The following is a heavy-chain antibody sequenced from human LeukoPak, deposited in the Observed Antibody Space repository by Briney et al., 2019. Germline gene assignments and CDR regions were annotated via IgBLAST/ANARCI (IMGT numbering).Heavy chain of an antibody. Sequence: PSETLSLTCAVYGGSFSGYYWSWIRQPPGKGLEWIGEINHSGNTNYNPGLKSRVSISVDTSKNQFFLKLSSVTAADTAVYCCARVWYCSGGSCYPFDYWGQGTLVSVS. V-gene: IGHV4-34*01. D-gene: IGHD2-15*01. CDR3: ARVWYCSGGSCYPFDY. J-gene: IGHJ4*02. CDR2: INHSGNT. CDR1: GGSFSGYY.